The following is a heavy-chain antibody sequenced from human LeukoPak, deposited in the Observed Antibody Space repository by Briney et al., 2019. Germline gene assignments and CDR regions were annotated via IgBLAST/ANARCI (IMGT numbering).Heavy chain of an antibody. CDR2: INHSGST. D-gene: IGHD1-26*01. CDR3: ASGSYPQSDYYYYMDV. CDR1: GGSFSGYY. Sequence: SETLSLTCAVYGGSFSGYYWSWIRQPPGKGLEWIGEINHSGSTYYNPSLKSRVTISVDRSKNQFSLKLSSVTAADTAVYYCASGSYPQSDYYYYMDVWGKGTTVTVSS. V-gene: IGHV4-34*01. J-gene: IGHJ6*03.